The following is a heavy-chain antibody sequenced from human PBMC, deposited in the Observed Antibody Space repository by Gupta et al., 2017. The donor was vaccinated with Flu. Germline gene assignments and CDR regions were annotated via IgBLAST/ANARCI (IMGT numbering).Heavy chain of an antibody. V-gene: IGHV3-21*01. D-gene: IGHD1-26*01. J-gene: IGHJ4*02. CDR1: GFTFSSCS. CDR2: VSSSRTYI. CDR3: ARDVSTTYLDY. Sequence: VQPVAAGGGLVKPGGHLRLSWYASGFTFSSCSMNCVRHAPGEWLEWVSAVSSSRTYIYYAESVKGRFSTVRGNAKNSLYLQMNRLRAEDTAVYYCARDVSTTYLDYWGQGTLVTVSS.